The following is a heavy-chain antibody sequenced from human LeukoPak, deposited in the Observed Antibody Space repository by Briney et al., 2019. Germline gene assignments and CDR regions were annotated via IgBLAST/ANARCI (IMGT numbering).Heavy chain of an antibody. D-gene: IGHD2-2*01. J-gene: IGHJ6*03. CDR1: SGSISSSSYY. Sequence: SETLSLTCTVSSGSISSSSYYWGWIRQPPGTGLEWIGSIYYSGSTYYNPSLKSRVTISVDTSKTQFSLKLSSVTAADTAVYYCARLALGYCSSTSCSQAPTYYYNYMDVWGKGTTVTVSS. V-gene: IGHV4-39*01. CDR2: IYYSGST. CDR3: ARLALGYCSSTSCSQAPTYYYNYMDV.